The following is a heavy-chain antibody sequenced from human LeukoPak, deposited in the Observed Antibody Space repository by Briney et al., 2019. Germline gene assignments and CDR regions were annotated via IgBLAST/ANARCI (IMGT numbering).Heavy chain of an antibody. Sequence: SETLSLTCTVSGGSISSYYWSWIRQPPGKGLERIGYIYYSGSTNYNPSLKSRVTISVDTSKNQFSLKLSSVTAADTAVYYCARLGARGSYPFDYWGQGTLVTVSS. J-gene: IGHJ4*02. CDR2: IYYSGST. CDR3: ARLGARGSYPFDY. V-gene: IGHV4-59*08. CDR1: GGSISSYY. D-gene: IGHD1-26*01.